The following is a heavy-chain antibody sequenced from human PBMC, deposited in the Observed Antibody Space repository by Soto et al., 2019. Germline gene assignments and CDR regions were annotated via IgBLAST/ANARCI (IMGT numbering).Heavy chain of an antibody. V-gene: IGHV4-59*08. CDR3: VRQGIGALHGLVDV. D-gene: IGHD1-26*01. CDR2: IYSNGGT. J-gene: IGHJ6*02. CDR1: GDSIGTYN. Sequence: QVQLQASGPGLVKPSDTLSLTCTVSGDSIGTYNWGWIRQPPGKRLEGIGYIYSNGGTSYNPALESRVTISADTSTKQFSLRLSSVTAADTAVYYCVRQGIGALHGLVDVWGQGTTVTVSS.